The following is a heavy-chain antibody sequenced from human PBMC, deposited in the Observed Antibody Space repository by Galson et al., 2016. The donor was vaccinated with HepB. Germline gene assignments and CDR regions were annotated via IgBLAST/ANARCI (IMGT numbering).Heavy chain of an antibody. CDR1: GFNFNNYT. D-gene: IGHD6-13*01. Sequence: SLRLSCAASGFNFNNYTINWVRQAPGKGLEWISYISSGSSIIYYADSVRGRFTISRDSAKNSVYLQMNSLRDEDTAVYYCARGPDSSTWYMSWYFDLWGRGTLVTVSS. CDR2: ISSGSSII. V-gene: IGHV3-48*02. J-gene: IGHJ2*01. CDR3: ARGPDSSTWYMSWYFDL.